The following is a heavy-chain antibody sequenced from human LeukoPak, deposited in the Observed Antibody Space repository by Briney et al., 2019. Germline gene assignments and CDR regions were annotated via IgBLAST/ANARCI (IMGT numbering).Heavy chain of an antibody. CDR1: GGSISSYY. CDR2: IYYSGST. CDR3: ARHGGGGSCLDY. D-gene: IGHD2-15*01. Sequence: SETLSLTCTVSGGSISSYYWSWIRQPPGKGLEWIGYIYYSGSTNYNPSLKSRVTISVDTSKNQFSLKLSSVTAADTAVYYCARHGGGGSCLDYWGQGTLVTVSS. V-gene: IGHV4-59*08. J-gene: IGHJ4*02.